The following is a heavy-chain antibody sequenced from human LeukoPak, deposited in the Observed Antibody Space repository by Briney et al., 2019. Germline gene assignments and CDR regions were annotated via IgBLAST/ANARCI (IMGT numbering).Heavy chain of an antibody. D-gene: IGHD1-26*01. V-gene: IGHV3-23*01. CDR1: GFSFSSYG. Sequence: GGSLRLSCVGSGFSFSSYGMTWVRQAPGKGLEWVSSISASAAMTYYADSVRGRFTVSRDNSNNTLYLQMSSLTAADTAVYYCAKDRSIGTYYTFDHWGQGTLVTVSS. J-gene: IGHJ4*02. CDR3: AKDRSIGTYYTFDH. CDR2: ISASAAMT.